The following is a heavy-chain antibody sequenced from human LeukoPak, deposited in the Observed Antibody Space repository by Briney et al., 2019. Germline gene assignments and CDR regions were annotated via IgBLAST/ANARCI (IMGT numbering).Heavy chain of an antibody. J-gene: IGHJ4*02. CDR2: IKQDGSEK. CDR1: GFTFSTYW. V-gene: IGHV3-7*01. D-gene: IGHD2-8*01. CDR3: ARSQALGVYYDY. Sequence: GGSLRLSCAASGFTFSTYWMSWVRQAPGKGLKWVANIKQDGSEKYFVDSVKGRFTISRDNAKNSLYLQMNSLRAEDTAVYYCARSQALGVYYDYWGQGTLVTVSS.